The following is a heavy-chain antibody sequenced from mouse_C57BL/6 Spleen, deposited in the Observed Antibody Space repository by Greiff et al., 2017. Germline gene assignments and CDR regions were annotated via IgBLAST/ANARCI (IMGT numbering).Heavy chain of an antibody. CDR1: GFTFSSYA. CDR2: ISDGGSYT. D-gene: IGHD1-1*01. CDR3: ARDRRLNYYGSSSYWYFDV. V-gene: IGHV5-4*01. J-gene: IGHJ1*03. Sequence: EVKLVESGGGLVKPGGSLKISCAASGFTFSSYAMSWVRQTPEKRLEWVATISDGGSYTYYPDNVKGRFTISRDNAKNNLYLQMSHLKSEDKAMYYCARDRRLNYYGSSSYWYFDVWGTGTTVTVSS.